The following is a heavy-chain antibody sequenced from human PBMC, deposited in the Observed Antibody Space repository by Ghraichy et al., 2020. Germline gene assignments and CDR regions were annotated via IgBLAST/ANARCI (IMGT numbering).Heavy chain of an antibody. CDR1: GGSFSDYF. CDR3: ARYSSNSYDDAFDS. V-gene: IGHV4-34*01. Sequence: ETLSLPCAVFGGSFSDYFWSWIRQPPGKGLEWIGEINHSGSTKYNPSLKSRVTISVDTSKNQFSLKLNSVIAADTAVYYCARYSSNSYDDAFDSWGRGTLVTVSS. D-gene: IGHD6-13*01. J-gene: IGHJ3*01. CDR2: INHSGST.